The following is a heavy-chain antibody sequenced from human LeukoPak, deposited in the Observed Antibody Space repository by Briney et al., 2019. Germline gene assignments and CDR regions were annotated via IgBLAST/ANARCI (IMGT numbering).Heavy chain of an antibody. CDR2: VHHSGST. CDR1: GGSIRSSNHY. D-gene: IGHD3-22*01. V-gene: IGHV4-39*07. CDR3: ARAITLVVITALRRNDAFDI. J-gene: IGHJ3*02. Sequence: SETLSLTCTVSGGSIRSSNHYWGWIRQPPGKGLEWIGSVHHSGSTFYNPSLKSRVTISVDTSKNQFSLKLSSVTAADTAVYYCARAITLVVITALRRNDAFDIWGQGTMVTVSS.